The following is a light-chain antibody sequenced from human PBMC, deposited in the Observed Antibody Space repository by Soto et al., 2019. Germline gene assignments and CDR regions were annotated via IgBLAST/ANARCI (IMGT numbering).Light chain of an antibody. CDR3: QQYGNSPRT. V-gene: IGKV3-20*01. J-gene: IGKJ3*01. CDR1: QRVASSY. Sequence: ETVLTQSPGTLSLSLGDRAPLSCRASQRVASSYLAWYQQKSGQAPRLLIYHASTRATGVPDRFSGSGSGTDFTLTNSRLEPEDFAVYYCQQYGNSPRTFGPGTKVNI. CDR2: HAS.